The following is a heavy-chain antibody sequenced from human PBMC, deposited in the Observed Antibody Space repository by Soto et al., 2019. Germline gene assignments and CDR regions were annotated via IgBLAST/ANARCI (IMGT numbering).Heavy chain of an antibody. CDR1: GFTSSNYW. D-gene: IGHD6-13*01. Sequence: EVQLVESGGGLVQPGGSLRLSCAASGFTSSNYWMSWVRQAPGKGLEWVANIKRDGSETHYADSVKGRFTISRDNAKKSLYLQMNSLSAEDTAIYYCATSRTFDYWGQGTLVTVSS. J-gene: IGHJ4*02. CDR3: ATSRTFDY. CDR2: IKRDGSET. V-gene: IGHV3-7*01.